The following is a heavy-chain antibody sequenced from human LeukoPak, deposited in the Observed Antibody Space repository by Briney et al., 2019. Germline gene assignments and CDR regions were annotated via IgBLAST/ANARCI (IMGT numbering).Heavy chain of an antibody. V-gene: IGHV4-34*01. J-gene: IGHJ4*03. CDR2: INRGGDT. CDR3: ARGRGTGSYFHD. CDR1: GGSFSGYY. Sequence: PSETLSLTCAVYGGSFSGYYWGWIRQPPGKGLEWIGEINRGGDTNYNPFLKSRATISIDTSRNYFSLKLSSVTAADTAVYYCARGRGTGSYFHDWGQRTLVTVSS. D-gene: IGHD3/OR15-3a*01.